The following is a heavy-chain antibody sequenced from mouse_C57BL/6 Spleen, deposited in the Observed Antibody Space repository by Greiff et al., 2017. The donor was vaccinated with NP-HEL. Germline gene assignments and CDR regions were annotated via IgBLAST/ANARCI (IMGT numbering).Heavy chain of an antibody. Sequence: EVQLQQSGPVLVKPGASVKMSCKASGYTFTDYYMHWVKQSPGQGLEWIGVINPYNGGTSYNQKFKGKATLTVDKSSSTAYMELNSLTSEDSAVYYCARVEAPYALDYWGQGTSVTVSS. V-gene: IGHV1-19*01. J-gene: IGHJ4*01. CDR2: INPYNGGT. CDR1: GYTFTDYY. CDR3: ARVEAPYALDY.